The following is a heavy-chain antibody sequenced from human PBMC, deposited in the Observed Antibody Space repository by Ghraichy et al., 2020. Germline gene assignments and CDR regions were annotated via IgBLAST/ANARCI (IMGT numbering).Heavy chain of an antibody. CDR1: GGSISSSNW. CDR3: AREFRFLEWSDYYYYMDV. D-gene: IGHD3-3*01. CDR2: IYHSGST. V-gene: IGHV4-4*02. J-gene: IGHJ6*03. Sequence: SETLSLTCAVSGGSISSSNWWSWVRQPPGKGLEWIGEIYHSGSTNYNPSLKSRVTISVDKSKNQFSLKLSSVTAADTAVYYCAREFRFLEWSDYYYYMDVWGKGTTVTVSS.